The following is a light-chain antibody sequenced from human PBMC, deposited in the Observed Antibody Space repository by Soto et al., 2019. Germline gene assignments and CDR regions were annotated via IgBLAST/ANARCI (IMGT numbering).Light chain of an antibody. Sequence: EIVLTQSPGTLSLSPGERATLSCRASQSIRSGYLTWYQQKPGQAPRLLIYAASSRATGIPDRFTGSGSGTDFTLTISRLEPEDFAVYYCQQYGSSFRYTFGQGTKLELK. J-gene: IGKJ2*01. CDR2: AAS. CDR3: QQYGSSFRYT. CDR1: QSIRSGY. V-gene: IGKV3-20*01.